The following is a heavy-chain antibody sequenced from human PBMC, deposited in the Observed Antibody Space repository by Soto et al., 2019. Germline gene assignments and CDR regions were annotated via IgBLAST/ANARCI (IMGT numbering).Heavy chain of an antibody. Sequence: PSETLSITCAVSGGSISSGGYSWSWIRQPPGKGLEWIGYIYHSGSTYYNPSLKSRVTISVDRSKNQFSLKLSSVTAADTAVYYCARGGYYDSSGYYYAFDIWGQGTMVTVSS. CDR2: IYHSGST. V-gene: IGHV4-30-2*01. CDR1: GGSISSGGYS. J-gene: IGHJ3*02. CDR3: ARGGYYDSSGYYYAFDI. D-gene: IGHD3-22*01.